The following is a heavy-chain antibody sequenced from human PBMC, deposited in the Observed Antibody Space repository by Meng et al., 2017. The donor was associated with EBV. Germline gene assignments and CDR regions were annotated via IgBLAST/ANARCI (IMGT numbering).Heavy chain of an antibody. D-gene: IGHD3-10*01. CDR1: GGTFRSDA. V-gene: IGHV1-69*01. CDR2: LIPMSDAP. J-gene: IGHJ4*02. Sequence: QVQFGQAGAEVEKPGSSVKVSCKTSGGTFRSDAVSWVRQAPGQGLEWMGGLIPMSDAPHYAQKFQGRVTMTADESTNTHYMDLSGLRFEDTAVYYCASESGRGFTPDYWGQGTLVTVSS. CDR3: ASESGRGFTPDY.